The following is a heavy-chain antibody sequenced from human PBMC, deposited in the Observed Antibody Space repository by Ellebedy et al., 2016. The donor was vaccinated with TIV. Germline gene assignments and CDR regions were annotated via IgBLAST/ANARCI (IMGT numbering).Heavy chain of an antibody. D-gene: IGHD7-27*01. J-gene: IGHJ4*02. CDR1: GYSFTSYW. CDR2: IYPGDSDT. CDR3: ARQSDKLGGDY. Sequence: GESLKISCKGSGYSFTSYWIAWVRQKTGKGLEWMGIIYPGDSDTRYSPSFQGQVTISADKSIRTAYLQWSSLKASDSAMYYCARQSDKLGGDYWGQGTLVTVSS. V-gene: IGHV5-51*01.